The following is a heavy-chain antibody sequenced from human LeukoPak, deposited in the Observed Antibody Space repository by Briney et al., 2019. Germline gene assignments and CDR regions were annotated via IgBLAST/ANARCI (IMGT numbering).Heavy chain of an antibody. CDR1: GFTFSSYE. CDR3: ARDGRGDYCSGGSCLMFDP. CDR2: IDSSGSTI. D-gene: IGHD2-15*01. V-gene: IGHV3-48*03. J-gene: IGHJ5*02. Sequence: PGGSLRLSCAASGFTFSSYEMNWVRQAPGKGLEWVSYIDSSGSTIHYADSVKGRFTISRDNAKNSLFLQMNSLRAEDTAVYYCARDGRGDYCSGGSCLMFDPWGQGTLVTVSS.